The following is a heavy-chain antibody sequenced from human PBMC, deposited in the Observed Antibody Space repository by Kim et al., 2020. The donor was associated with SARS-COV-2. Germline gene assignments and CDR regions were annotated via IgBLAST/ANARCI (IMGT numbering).Heavy chain of an antibody. D-gene: IGHD1-7*01. CDR2: ISYDGDNK. Sequence: GGSLRLSCVASGFTFSSYGMHWVRQAPGKGLEWVAVISYDGDNKYFSDSVRGRFTISRDNSKNMLYLQMNSLRAEDTAVYYCAKAGGNYFGYFDYWGQGTLVTVSS. V-gene: IGHV3-30*18. CDR3: AKAGGNYFGYFDY. J-gene: IGHJ4*02. CDR1: GFTFSSYG.